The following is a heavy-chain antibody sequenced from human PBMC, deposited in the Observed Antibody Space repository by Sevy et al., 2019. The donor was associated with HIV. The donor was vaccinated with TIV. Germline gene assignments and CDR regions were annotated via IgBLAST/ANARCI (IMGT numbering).Heavy chain of an antibody. CDR3: ARLEASGSGGYGNGMDV. Sequence: ASVKVSCKASGYPFSTYAISWVRQAPGQGLECMGWISAYNGHTNYAQSLQDRVTMTTDTSTSTAYMELRSLRSDDTAVYYCARLEASGSGGYGNGMDVWGQGTTVTASS. D-gene: IGHD6-19*01. V-gene: IGHV1-18*01. J-gene: IGHJ6*02. CDR1: GYPFSTYA. CDR2: ISAYNGHT.